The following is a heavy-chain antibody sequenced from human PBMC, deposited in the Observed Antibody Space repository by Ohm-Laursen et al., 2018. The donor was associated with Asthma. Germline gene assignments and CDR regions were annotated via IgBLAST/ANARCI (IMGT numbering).Heavy chain of an antibody. Sequence: SLRLSCTASGFTFSSYGMHWVRQAPGKGLEWVAVISYDGSNKYYADSVKGRFTISRDNSKNTLYLQMNSLRAEDTAVYYCAKARSRGDYPIFDYWGQGTLVTVSS. CDR2: ISYDGSNK. J-gene: IGHJ4*02. CDR1: GFTFSSYG. D-gene: IGHD4-17*01. V-gene: IGHV3-30*18. CDR3: AKARSRGDYPIFDY.